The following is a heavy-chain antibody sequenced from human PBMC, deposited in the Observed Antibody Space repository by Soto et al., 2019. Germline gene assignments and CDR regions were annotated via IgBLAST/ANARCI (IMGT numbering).Heavy chain of an antibody. CDR1: GFTFDDYA. D-gene: IGHD1-26*01. J-gene: IGHJ6*02. CDR2: ISWNSGSI. V-gene: IGHV3-9*01. Sequence: GGSLRLSFASSGFTFDDYAMHWFRQSPGKGLEWVSGISWNSGSIGYADSVKARFTISRDNAKSSLYLQMNSLRAEDTAFYYCAKDISGRGSFYYYYGMDVWRQGTTVTVSS. CDR3: AKDISGRGSFYYYYGMDV.